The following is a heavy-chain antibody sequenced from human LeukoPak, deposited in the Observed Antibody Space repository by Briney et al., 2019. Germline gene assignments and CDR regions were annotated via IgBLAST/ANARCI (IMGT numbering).Heavy chain of an antibody. J-gene: IGHJ3*02. CDR2: IYTSGST. CDR3: ARDPGSSWYGDAFDI. D-gene: IGHD6-13*01. V-gene: IGHV4-4*07. CDR1: GGSISSYY. Sequence: SSETLSLTCTVSGGSISSYYWSWIRQPAGKGLEWIGRIYTSGSTNYNPSLKSRVTMSVDTSKNQFSLKLSSVTAADTAVYYCARDPGSSWYGDAFDIWGQGTMVTVSS.